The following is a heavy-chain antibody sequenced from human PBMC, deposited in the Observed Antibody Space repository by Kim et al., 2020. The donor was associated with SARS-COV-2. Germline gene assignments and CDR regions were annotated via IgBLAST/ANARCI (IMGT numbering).Heavy chain of an antibody. CDR2: NYYSGST. D-gene: IGHD3-3*02. Sequence: SETLSLTCTVSGGSISSSSYYWGWIRQPPGKGLEWIGSNYYSGSTYYNPSLKSRVTISVDTSKNQFSLKLSSVTAADTAVYYCARGSAISRSNWFDPWGQGTLVTVSS. V-gene: IGHV4-39*07. J-gene: IGHJ5*02. CDR1: GGSISSSSYY. CDR3: ARGSAISRSNWFDP.